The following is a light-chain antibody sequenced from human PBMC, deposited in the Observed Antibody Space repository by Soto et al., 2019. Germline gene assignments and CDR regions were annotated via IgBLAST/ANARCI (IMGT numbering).Light chain of an antibody. V-gene: IGKV3-20*01. CDR2: GAS. CDR1: QSVSSTY. Sequence: EIVLTQSPGTLSLSPGERATLSCRASQSVSSTYLAWYQQKPGQAPRLLIYGASSRATGVPDRFGGSGSGTDFTLTISRLEPEDFAVYYCQQYGGSRWTFGQGTKVEIK. J-gene: IGKJ1*01. CDR3: QQYGGSRWT.